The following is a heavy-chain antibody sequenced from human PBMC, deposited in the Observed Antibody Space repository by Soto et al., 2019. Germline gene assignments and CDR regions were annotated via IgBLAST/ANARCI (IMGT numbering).Heavy chain of an antibody. CDR2: IYYSGST. CDR1: GGSVSSGSYY. CDR3: AGRFYSSSWGNLNWFDP. V-gene: IGHV4-61*01. D-gene: IGHD6-13*01. Sequence: SETLSLTCTVSGGSVSSGSYYWSWIRQPPGKGLEWIGYIYYSGSTNYNPSLKSRVTISVDTSKNQFSLKLSSVTAADTAVYYCAGRFYSSSWGNLNWFDPWGQGTLVTVS. J-gene: IGHJ5*02.